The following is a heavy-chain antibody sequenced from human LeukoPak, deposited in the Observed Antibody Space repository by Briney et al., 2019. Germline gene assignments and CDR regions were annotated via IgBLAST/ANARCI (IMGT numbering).Heavy chain of an antibody. CDR1: GASITSRNYY. D-gene: IGHD6-25*01. CDR3: ARQPVDSGWPRYMDV. J-gene: IGHJ6*03. Sequence: SETLSLTCTVSGASITSRNYYWGWVRQPPGQELEWIASISYSGTTYYNPSLVSRVTISVDTSKNEFSLKLSSVTAADTAVFYCARQPVDSGWPRYMDVWGKGTTLTVSS. CDR2: ISYSGTT. V-gene: IGHV4-39*01.